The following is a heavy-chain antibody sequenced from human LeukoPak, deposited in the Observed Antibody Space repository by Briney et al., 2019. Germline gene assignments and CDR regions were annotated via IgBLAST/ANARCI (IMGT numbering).Heavy chain of an antibody. CDR1: GGSFSGYY. D-gene: IGHD5-12*01. CDR2: INYSGST. Sequence: SETLSLTCAVYGGSFSGYYWSWIRQPPGKGLEWIGEINYSGSTNYNPSLKSRVTISVDTSKNQFSLKLSSVTAADTAVYYCARLRGYASYFDYWGQGTLVTVSS. CDR3: ARLRGYASYFDY. J-gene: IGHJ4*02. V-gene: IGHV4-34*01.